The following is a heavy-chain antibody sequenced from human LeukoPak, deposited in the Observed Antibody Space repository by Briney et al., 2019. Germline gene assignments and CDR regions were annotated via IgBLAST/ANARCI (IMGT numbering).Heavy chain of an antibody. J-gene: IGHJ4*02. V-gene: IGHV4-4*07. CDR2: IYTSGST. D-gene: IGHD3-10*01. Sequence: PSETLSLTCTVSGGSISSYYWSWIRQPAGKGLEWIGRIYTSGSTNYNPSLKSRVTMSVDTSKNQFSLKLSSVTAADTAVYYCARDFLKMGGSGSYYYPFDYWGQGTLVTVSP. CDR3: ARDFLKMGGSGSYYYPFDY. CDR1: GGSISSYY.